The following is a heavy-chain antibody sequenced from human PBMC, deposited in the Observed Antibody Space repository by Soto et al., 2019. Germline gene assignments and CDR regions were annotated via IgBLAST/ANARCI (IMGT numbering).Heavy chain of an antibody. J-gene: IGHJ3*02. CDR1: GFTFSNYG. CDR3: AKDAAVAFDI. D-gene: IGHD2-15*01. Sequence: QVHLVESGGGVVQPGRSLRLSCAASGFTFSNYGMHWVRQAPGKGLEWLAVMSFDGSNEYYADSVHGRLTISRDNSKNTLYLQMNSLRTEDTAVYHCAKDAAVAFDIWGQGTMVTVSS. CDR2: MSFDGSNE. V-gene: IGHV3-30*18.